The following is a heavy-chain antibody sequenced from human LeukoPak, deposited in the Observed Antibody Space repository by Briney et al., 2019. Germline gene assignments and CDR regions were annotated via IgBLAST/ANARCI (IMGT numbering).Heavy chain of an antibody. J-gene: IGHJ4*02. CDR2: IYYSGST. Sequence: SETLSLTCTVSGGSISGYYWSWIRQPPGKGLEWIGYIYYSGSTNYNPSLKSRVTISVNSSKNQFSLKLSSVTAADTAVYYCARTDSGSAIDYWGQGTLVTVSS. V-gene: IGHV4-59*01. CDR1: GGSISGYY. CDR3: ARTDSGSAIDY. D-gene: IGHD1-26*01.